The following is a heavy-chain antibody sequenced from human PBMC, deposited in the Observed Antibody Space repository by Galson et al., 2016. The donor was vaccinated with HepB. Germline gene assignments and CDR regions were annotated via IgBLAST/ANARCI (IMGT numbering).Heavy chain of an antibody. J-gene: IGHJ4*02. CDR2: IGTAGDT. CDR3: AKVDCGGDCKRFDY. CDR1: GFTFSRYD. Sequence: SLRLSCAASGFTFSRYDMHWVRHVTGKGLEWVSAIGTAGDTYYPGSVKGRFTISRENAKNSLYLQMNCLRDEDTALYYCAKVDCGGDCKRFDYWGQGTLVTVSS. V-gene: IGHV3-13*01. D-gene: IGHD2-21*02.